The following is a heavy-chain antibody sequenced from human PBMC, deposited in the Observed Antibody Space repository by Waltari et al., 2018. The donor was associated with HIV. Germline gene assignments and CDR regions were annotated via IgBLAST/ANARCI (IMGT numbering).Heavy chain of an antibody. CDR2: SRSDGRAT. D-gene: IGHD5-12*01. CDR1: GLPFSSFW. J-gene: IGHJ4*02. Sequence: EVQLVESGGGLVEPGGSQRLSCEASGLPFSSFWLNWVRHLPGKGLGWVARSRSDGRATTYVVSLTGRFTVSRDNSKNTLSLQMDSLRAEDTAVYYCARGVTVATITPFDQWGQGTLVTVSS. V-gene: IGHV3-74*01. CDR3: ARGVTVATITPFDQ.